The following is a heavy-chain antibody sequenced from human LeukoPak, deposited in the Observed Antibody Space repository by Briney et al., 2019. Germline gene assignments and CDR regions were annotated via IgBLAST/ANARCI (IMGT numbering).Heavy chain of an antibody. V-gene: IGHV4-59*08. CDR1: GGSISSYY. J-gene: IGHJ4*02. D-gene: IGHD5-12*01. Sequence: SKTLSLTCTVSGGSISSYYWSWIRQPPGKGLEWIGYIYYSGSTNYNPSLKSRVTISVDTSKNQFSLKLSSVTAADTAVYYCARHTHYSGYGTFDYWGQGTLVTVSS. CDR3: ARHTHYSGYGTFDY. CDR2: IYYSGST.